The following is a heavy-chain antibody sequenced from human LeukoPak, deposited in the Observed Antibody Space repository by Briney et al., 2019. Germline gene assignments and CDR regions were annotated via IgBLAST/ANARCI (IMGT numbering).Heavy chain of an antibody. CDR1: GGSISSGDSS. CDR2: IYSSGDT. Sequence: SETLSLTCTVSGGSISSGDSSWSWIRQPPGKGLEWIGYIYSSGDTYYNPSLKSRVTISVDTSKNQFSLRLSSVTAADTAVYYCASSITGSTVDYWGQGTLVTVSS. CDR3: ASSITGSTVDY. J-gene: IGHJ4*02. V-gene: IGHV4-30-4*01. D-gene: IGHD1-20*01.